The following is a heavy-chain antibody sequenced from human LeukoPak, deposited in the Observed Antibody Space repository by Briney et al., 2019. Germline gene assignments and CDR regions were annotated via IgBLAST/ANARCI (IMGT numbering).Heavy chain of an antibody. CDR1: GGSISTYY. CDR2: IYYSGST. CDR3: AREEALGSGSFDY. J-gene: IGHJ4*02. V-gene: IGHV4-59*01. D-gene: IGHD1-26*01. Sequence: KPSETLSLTCTVSGGSISTYYWSWIRQPPGKGLEWNGYIYYSGSTNYNPSLKSRVTISVDTSKNQFSLKLGSVTAADTAVYCCAREEALGSGSFDYWGQGTLVTVSS.